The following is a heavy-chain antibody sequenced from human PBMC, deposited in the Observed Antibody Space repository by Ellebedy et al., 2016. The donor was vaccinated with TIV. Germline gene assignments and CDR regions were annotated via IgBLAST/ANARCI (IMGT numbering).Heavy chain of an antibody. CDR3: ARARSSGRLPTPDY. CDR1: GYTFSSYY. CDR2: INPSGGST. J-gene: IGHJ4*02. Sequence: AASVKVSCKASGYTFSSYYMHWARQAPGQGLEWMGIINPSGGSTNYAQNLQGRVTMTRDTSTTTVYMELSSLRSEDTAVYYCARARSSGRLPTPDYWGQGTFVIVSS. V-gene: IGHV1-46*04. D-gene: IGHD6-19*01.